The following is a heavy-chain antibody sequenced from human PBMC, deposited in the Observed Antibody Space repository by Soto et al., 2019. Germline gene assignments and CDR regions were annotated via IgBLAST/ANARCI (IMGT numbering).Heavy chain of an antibody. Sequence: GGSLGLSCAAAGFTFRSYGIYWVRQAPGKGLEWVALIWFDGSKKYYVDSVKGRFAVSRDNSKNTLYLQMNSLRVEDTAVYYCARDRLVPYGYGMDVWGQGTTVTVSS. CDR2: IWFDGSKK. J-gene: IGHJ6*02. D-gene: IGHD2-2*01. CDR3: ARDRLVPYGYGMDV. CDR1: GFTFRSYG. V-gene: IGHV3-33*01.